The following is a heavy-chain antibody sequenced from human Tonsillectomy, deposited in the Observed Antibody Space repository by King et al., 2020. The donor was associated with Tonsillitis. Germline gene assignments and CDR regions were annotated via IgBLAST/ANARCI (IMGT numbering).Heavy chain of an antibody. V-gene: IGHV5-51*01. D-gene: IGHD5-18*01. CDR2: IYPGDSDT. CDR3: VLRGYSYGRHIPIDY. CDR1: GYSFTMYW. Sequence: VQLVESGAEVKKPGESLKISCKGSGYSFTMYWIGWVRQMPGKGLEWMGIIYPGDSDTRYSPSFQGQVTISADKSITTAYLQWSSLKASDTAIYYCVLRGYSYGRHIPIDYWGQGTLVTVSS. J-gene: IGHJ4*02.